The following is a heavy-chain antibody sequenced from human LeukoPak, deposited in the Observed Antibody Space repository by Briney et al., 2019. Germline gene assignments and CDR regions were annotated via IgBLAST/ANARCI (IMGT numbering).Heavy chain of an antibody. CDR3: SSYYFDGSDYRTQEL. CDR1: GFTFSSYT. V-gene: IGHV3-73*01. J-gene: IGHJ1*01. Sequence: QTGGSLRLSCAASGFTFSSYTMSWVRQASGKGLEWVGRIRSKTNSYATAYAASVKGRFTASRDDSKSTAFLQMNSLKTEDTAVYYCSSYYFDGSDYRTQELWGQGTLVTVSS. CDR2: IRSKTNSYAT. D-gene: IGHD3-22*01.